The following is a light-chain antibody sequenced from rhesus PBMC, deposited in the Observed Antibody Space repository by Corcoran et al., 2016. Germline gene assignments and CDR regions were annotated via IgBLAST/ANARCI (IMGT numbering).Light chain of an antibody. V-gene: IGKV1-22*01. CDR1: QSINKR. J-gene: IGKJ4*01. Sequence: IQMTQSPSSLSASVRYTVTITCAPSQSINKRLAWYQQKPGKAPNLLVYPASTLQRGVPSRFSGFGSGTDCTLTISSLQSEDFETYYCQQYSSYPLTFDGGTKVELK. CDR2: PAS. CDR3: QQYSSYPLT.